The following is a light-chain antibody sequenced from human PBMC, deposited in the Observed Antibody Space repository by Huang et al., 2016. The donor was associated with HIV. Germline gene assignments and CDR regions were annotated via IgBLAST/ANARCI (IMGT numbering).Light chain of an antibody. CDR2: KVS. CDR3: MQGTHWPPT. Sequence: DILLTQSPLSLPVTLGQPASISCRSSQSLVFTDGNTYVNWFHQRPGQPPRRLIYKVSNRGSGVPARISGSGSGTYFTLEISRVEAEDVGLYFCMQGTHWPPTFGQGTKVELK. J-gene: IGKJ1*01. V-gene: IGKV2-30*01. CDR1: QSLVFTDGNTY.